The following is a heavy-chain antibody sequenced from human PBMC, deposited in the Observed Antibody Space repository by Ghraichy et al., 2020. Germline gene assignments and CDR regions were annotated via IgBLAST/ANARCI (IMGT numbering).Heavy chain of an antibody. V-gene: IGHV3-30*18. CDR1: GFTFSSYG. D-gene: IGHD3-10*01. CDR2: ISYDGSNK. J-gene: IGHJ4*02. CDR3: AKDGSGALDY. Sequence: GESLNISCAASGFTFSSYGMHWVRQAPGKGLEWVAVISYDGSNKYYADSVKGRFTISRDNSKNTLYLQMNSLRAEDTAVYYCAKDGSGALDYWGQGTLVTVSS.